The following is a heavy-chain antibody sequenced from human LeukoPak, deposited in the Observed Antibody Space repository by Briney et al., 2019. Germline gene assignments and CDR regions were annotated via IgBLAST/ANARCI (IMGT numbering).Heavy chain of an antibody. CDR1: GGSVSSYY. CDR3: ARADSITVADYFDF. D-gene: IGHD6-19*01. CDR2: IYYSGST. J-gene: IGHJ4*02. Sequence: SETLSLTCTVSGGSVSSYYWNWIRQPPGRGLEWIGYIYYSGSTNYNPSLKSRVTISLDKSKNQLSLNLNSVTAADTAVYYCARADSITVADYFDFWGQGTLVTVSS. V-gene: IGHV4-59*02.